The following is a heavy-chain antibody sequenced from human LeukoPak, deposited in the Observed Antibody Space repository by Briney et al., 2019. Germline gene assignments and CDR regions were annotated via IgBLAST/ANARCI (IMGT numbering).Heavy chain of an antibody. J-gene: IGHJ6*03. CDR1: GFIFSSYA. V-gene: IGHV3-30*04. CDR2: LSYDGNNK. CDR3: ARDKDYVRYYYMDV. Sequence: QPGGSLRLSCAASGFIFSSYATHWVRQAPGKGLEWVAILSYDGNNKYYTDSVKGRFTISRDNSKNALYLQMNSLRAEDTAVYYCARDKDYVRYYYMDVWGKGTTVTVSS. D-gene: IGHD3-16*01.